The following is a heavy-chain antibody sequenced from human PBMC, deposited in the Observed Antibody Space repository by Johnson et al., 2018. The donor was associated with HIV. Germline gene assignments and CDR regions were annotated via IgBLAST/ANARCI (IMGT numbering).Heavy chain of an antibody. Sequence: VQLVESGGGVVQPGRSLRLSCAASGFTFSSYAMSWVRQAPGKGLEWVSAISGSGGSTYYADSVKGRFTISRDNSKNTLYLQMNSLRAEDTALYYCTRESQRVVVVVAATRSDVFDIWGQGTMVTVSP. D-gene: IGHD2-15*01. CDR1: GFTFSSYA. CDR2: ISGSGGST. V-gene: IGHV3-23*04. CDR3: TRESQRVVVVVAATRSDVFDI. J-gene: IGHJ3*02.